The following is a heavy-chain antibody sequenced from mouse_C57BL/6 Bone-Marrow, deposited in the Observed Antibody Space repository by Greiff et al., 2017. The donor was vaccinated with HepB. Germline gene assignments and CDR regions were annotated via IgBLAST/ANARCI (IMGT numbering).Heavy chain of an antibody. V-gene: IGHV1-69*01. CDR3: ARSYGYYAWFAY. Sequence: QVQLQQPGAELVMPGASVKLSCKASGYTFTSYWMHWVKQRPGQGLEWIGAIDPSDSYTNYNQKFKGKSTLTVDKSSSPAYMQLSSLTSEDSAVYYCARSYGYYAWFAYWGQGTLVTVSA. CDR2: IDPSDSYT. D-gene: IGHD2-12*01. CDR1: GYTFTSYW. J-gene: IGHJ3*01.